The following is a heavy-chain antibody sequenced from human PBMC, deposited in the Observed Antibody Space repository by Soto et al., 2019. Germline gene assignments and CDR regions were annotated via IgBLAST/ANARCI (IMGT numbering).Heavy chain of an antibody. J-gene: IGHJ4*02. CDR1: GFTFSSCA. D-gene: IGHD4-17*01. CDR2: ISYDGSNK. Sequence: PGGSLRLSCAASGFTFSSCAMHWVRQAPGKGLEWVAVISYDGSNKYYADSVKGRFTISRDNSKNTLYLQMNSLRAEDTAVYYCARDGSDRDYGGNTFDYWGQGTLVTVSS. CDR3: ARDGSDRDYGGNTFDY. V-gene: IGHV3-30-3*01.